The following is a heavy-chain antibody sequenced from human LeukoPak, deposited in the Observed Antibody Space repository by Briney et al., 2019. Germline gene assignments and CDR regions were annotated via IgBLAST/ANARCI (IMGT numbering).Heavy chain of an antibody. Sequence: GGSLRLSCAASGFTLSSYWMSWVRQAPGNGLERVANMKPDGSARYFVDSVKGRFTISRDNAKNLLFLQMNSLRAEDTAIYYCTRDSQGSGIYSVDYWGQGTPVTVSS. D-gene: IGHD3-10*01. V-gene: IGHV3-7*03. CDR2: MKPDGSAR. J-gene: IGHJ4*02. CDR3: TRDSQGSGIYSVDY. CDR1: GFTLSSYW.